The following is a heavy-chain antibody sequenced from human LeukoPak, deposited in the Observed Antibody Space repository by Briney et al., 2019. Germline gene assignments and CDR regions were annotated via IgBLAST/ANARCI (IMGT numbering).Heavy chain of an antibody. CDR1: GGSFSGYY. J-gene: IGHJ5*02. CDR3: ARGLTRGYCSSTSCFRNPYNWFDP. Sequence: SETLSLTCAVYGGSFSGYYWSWIRQPPGKGLEWIGKINHSGSTNYNPSLKSRVTISVDTSKNQFSLKLSSVTAADTAVYYCARGLTRGYCSSTSCFRNPYNWFDPWGQGTLVTVSS. V-gene: IGHV4-34*01. D-gene: IGHD2-2*01. CDR2: INHSGST.